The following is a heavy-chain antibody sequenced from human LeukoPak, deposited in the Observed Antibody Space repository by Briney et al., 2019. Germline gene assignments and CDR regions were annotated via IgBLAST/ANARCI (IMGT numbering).Heavy chain of an antibody. CDR1: GFTFSSYG. V-gene: IGHV3-23*01. Sequence: PGGSLRLSCAASGFTFSSYGMSWVRQAPGKGLEWVSAISGSGGSTYYADSVKGRFTISRDNSKNTLYLQMNSLRAEDTAVYYCARALYGGASRRAFDIWGQGTMVTVSS. J-gene: IGHJ3*02. CDR3: ARALYGGASRRAFDI. CDR2: ISGSGGST. D-gene: IGHD4-23*01.